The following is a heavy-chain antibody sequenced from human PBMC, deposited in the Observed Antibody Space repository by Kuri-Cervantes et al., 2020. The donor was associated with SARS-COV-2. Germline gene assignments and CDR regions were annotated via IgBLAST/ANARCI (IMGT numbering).Heavy chain of an antibody. V-gene: IGHV3-30*18. CDR2: ISYDGSNK. CDR3: AKSPFGFLEWFSGGMDV. D-gene: IGHD3-3*01. CDR1: GLTFSSYG. J-gene: IGHJ6*02. Sequence: GESLKISCAASGLTFSSYGMHWVRQAPGKGLEWVAVISYDGSNKYYADSVKGRFTISRDNSKNTLYLQMNSLRAEDTAVYYCAKSPFGFLEWFSGGMDVWGQGNSVNVSS.